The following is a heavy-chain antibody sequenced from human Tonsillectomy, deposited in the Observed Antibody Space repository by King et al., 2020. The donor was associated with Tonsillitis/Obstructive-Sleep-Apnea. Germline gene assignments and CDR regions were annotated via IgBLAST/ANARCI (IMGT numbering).Heavy chain of an antibody. Sequence: VPLQESGPGLVKPSETLSLTCTVSGGSISDYYWSWIRQPPGKGLEWIGYIYYSGSTNYNPSLQSRVTISVDTSKNQFSLKLSSVTAADTAVYYCARGGDYDYYYYYMDVWGKGTTVTVSS. CDR3: ARGGDYDYYYYYMDV. D-gene: IGHD4-17*01. V-gene: IGHV4-59*01. CDR2: IYYSGST. CDR1: GGSISDYY. J-gene: IGHJ6*03.